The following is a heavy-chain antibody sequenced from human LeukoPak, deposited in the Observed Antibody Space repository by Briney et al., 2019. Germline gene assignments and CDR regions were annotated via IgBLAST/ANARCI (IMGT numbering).Heavy chain of an antibody. Sequence: ASETLSLTCTVSGGSISSSSYYWGWIRQPPGKGLEWIGSIYYSGSTYYNPSLKSRVTISVDTSKNQFSQKLSSVTAADTAVYYCARDLYYYGSGSYYNWFDPWGQGTLVTVSS. CDR2: IYYSGST. D-gene: IGHD3-10*01. V-gene: IGHV4-39*07. CDR1: GGSISSSSYY. CDR3: ARDLYYYGSGSYYNWFDP. J-gene: IGHJ5*02.